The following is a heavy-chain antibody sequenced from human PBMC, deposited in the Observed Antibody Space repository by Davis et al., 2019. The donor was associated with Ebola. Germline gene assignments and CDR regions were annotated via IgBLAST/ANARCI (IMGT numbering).Heavy chain of an antibody. CDR2: LNAGNGNT. J-gene: IGHJ6*02. Sequence: AASVKVSCKASGYIFITYTIHWVRQAPGQRLEWMGWLNAGNGNTKYSQKLQGRVTMTTDTSTSTAYMELRSLRSDDTAVYYCARDNRQLDYYYYGMDVWGQGTTVTVSS. V-gene: IGHV1-3*01. CDR1: GYIFITYT. D-gene: IGHD6-6*01. CDR3: ARDNRQLDYYYYGMDV.